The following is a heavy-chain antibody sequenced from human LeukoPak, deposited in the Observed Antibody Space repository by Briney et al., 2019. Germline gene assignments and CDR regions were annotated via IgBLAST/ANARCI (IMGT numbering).Heavy chain of an antibody. CDR3: AKGGEQVTWNFQN. D-gene: IGHD1/OR15-1a*01. Sequence: GGSLRLSCAASGFTFSSYGMHWVRQAPGKGLEWVAFIRYDGSNKYYADSVKGRFTISRDNSKNTLYLQMNSLGAEDTPVYYCAKGGEQVTWNFQNWGQGTLVTVSS. J-gene: IGHJ1*01. V-gene: IGHV3-30*02. CDR2: IRYDGSNK. CDR1: GFTFSSYG.